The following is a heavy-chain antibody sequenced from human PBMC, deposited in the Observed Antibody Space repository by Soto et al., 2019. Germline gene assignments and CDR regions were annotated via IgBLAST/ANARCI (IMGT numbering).Heavy chain of an antibody. V-gene: IGHV4-61*08. Sequence: SETLSLTCTVSGGSISSDGCCWIRNRQPPGKGLEWIRYIYYSDKTYYNPSLKSRVTISVDTSKNQFSLKLTSVTAADTAVYYCARVGNGNYGLGSWGQGALVTVSS. CDR1: GGSISSDGCC. D-gene: IGHD1-7*01. CDR2: IYYSDKT. CDR3: ARVGNGNYGLGS. J-gene: IGHJ5*02.